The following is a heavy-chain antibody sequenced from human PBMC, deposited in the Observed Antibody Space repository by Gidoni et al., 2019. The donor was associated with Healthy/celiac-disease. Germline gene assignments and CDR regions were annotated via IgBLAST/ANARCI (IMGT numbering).Heavy chain of an antibody. CDR1: GFTVSPHY. V-gene: IGHV3-53*01. D-gene: IGHD3-22*01. CDR3: ARDASYYYDSGTDAFDI. Sequence: EVQLAFPAGGVIEIRASLRLFWAASGFTVSPHYLSWVRQAPGKGLACVSVIYSGGSTYDADSVKGRFTISRDNSKNTLYLQMNSLRAESTAVYYCARDASYYYDSGTDAFDIWGQGTMVTVSS. J-gene: IGHJ3*02. CDR2: IYSGGST.